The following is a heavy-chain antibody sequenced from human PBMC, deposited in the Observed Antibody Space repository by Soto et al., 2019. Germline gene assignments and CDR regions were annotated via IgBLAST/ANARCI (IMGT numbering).Heavy chain of an antibody. CDR3: ARARWYDGFNI. Sequence: ETLSLTCAVSGYSISSGNYWGWIRQPPGKGLEWIGSVYHSGGSYYNPSLKSRVSISLDTSKNLVSLSLTSVTAADTAMYYCARARWYDGFNIWGQGTMVTVSS. D-gene: IGHD2-15*01. CDR1: GYSISSGNY. V-gene: IGHV4-38-2*01. J-gene: IGHJ3*02. CDR2: VYHSGGS.